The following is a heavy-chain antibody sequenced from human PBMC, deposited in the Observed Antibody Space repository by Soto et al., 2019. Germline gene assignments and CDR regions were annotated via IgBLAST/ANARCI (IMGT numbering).Heavy chain of an antibody. V-gene: IGHV5-10-1*01. J-gene: IGHJ3*02. CDR2: IDPSNSYT. Sequence: GESLKISCKGSGYSFTSYWISWVRQMPGKGLEWMGRIDPSNSYTNYSPSFQDHVTISADKSISTAYLQWSSLKASDTAMYYCASGSTTRDAFDIWGQGTMVTVSS. CDR3: ASGSTTRDAFDI. CDR1: GYSFTSYW. D-gene: IGHD4-17*01.